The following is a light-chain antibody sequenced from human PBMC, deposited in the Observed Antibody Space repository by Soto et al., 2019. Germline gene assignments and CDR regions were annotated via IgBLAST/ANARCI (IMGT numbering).Light chain of an antibody. CDR1: QRISSMY. CDR2: GAS. Sequence: IMLTQSPGTLSLSPGERATLSCRASQRISSMYLAWYQQKPGRAPRLIIYGASRRATGIPERFSGSESGTDFTLTISRLEPEDFAVYYCHQYDIPPQTFGRGNRVEI. J-gene: IGKJ1*01. CDR3: HQYDIPPQT. V-gene: IGKV3-20*01.